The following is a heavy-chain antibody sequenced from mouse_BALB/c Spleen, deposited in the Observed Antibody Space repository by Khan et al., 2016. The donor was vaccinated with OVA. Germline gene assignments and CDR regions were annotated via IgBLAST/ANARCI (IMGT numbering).Heavy chain of an antibody. CDR3: TRGWLRRFDY. CDR1: GYSITSGYN. J-gene: IGHJ4*01. D-gene: IGHD2-2*01. V-gene: IGHV3-6*02. Sequence: EVQLQESGPGLVKPSQSLSLTCSVTGYSITSGYNWNWIRQFPGNKLEWMGYISYDGSNNYNPSLKNRISITRDTSKNQFFLKLISVTTEDTATYYCTRGWLRRFDYWGQGTSVTVAS. CDR2: ISYDGSN.